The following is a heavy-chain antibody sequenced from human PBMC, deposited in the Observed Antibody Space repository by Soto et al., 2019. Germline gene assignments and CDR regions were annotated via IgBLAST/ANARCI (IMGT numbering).Heavy chain of an antibody. V-gene: IGHV1-2*02. CDR3: ARDGAAVGTFWF. Sequence: ASVKVSCKASGYTFTGYYIHWLRQAPGQGLEWMGWINPASGGTNYARRFQGRVTMTRDTSITTAYMDLRRLRSDETAMYYCARDGAAVGTFWFWGQGALVTVSS. J-gene: IGHJ4*02. CDR1: GYTFTGYY. CDR2: INPASGGT. D-gene: IGHD6-13*01.